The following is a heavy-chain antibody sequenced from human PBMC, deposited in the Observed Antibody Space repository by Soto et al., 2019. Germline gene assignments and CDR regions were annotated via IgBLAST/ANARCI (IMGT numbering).Heavy chain of an antibody. CDR1: GGSISTGGYY. Sequence: QVQLQESGPGLVKPSQTLSLTCTVSGGSISTGGYYWSWIRQHPGRGLEWIGYIYHSGITFSNPSRQRRAAISIDTSKNKFSLKLSSVTAADTAVYYCATVRWELHDAFDIWGQGTMVSVSS. V-gene: IGHV4-31*03. CDR2: IYHSGIT. D-gene: IGHD1-26*01. J-gene: IGHJ3*02. CDR3: ATVRWELHDAFDI.